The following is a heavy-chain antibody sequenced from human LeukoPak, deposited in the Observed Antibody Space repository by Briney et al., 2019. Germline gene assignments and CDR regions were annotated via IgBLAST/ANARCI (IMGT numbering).Heavy chain of an antibody. J-gene: IGHJ4*02. CDR2: ISWNSGSI. V-gene: IGHV3-9*01. CDR3: AKSGAAAGTRYYFDY. Sequence: GGSLRLSCAASGFTFDDYAMHWVRQAPGKGLEWVSGISWNSGSIGYADSVKGRFTISRDNAKNTLYLQMNSLRAEDTAVYYCAKSGAAAGTRYYFDYWGQGTLVTVSS. D-gene: IGHD6-13*01. CDR1: GFTFDDYA.